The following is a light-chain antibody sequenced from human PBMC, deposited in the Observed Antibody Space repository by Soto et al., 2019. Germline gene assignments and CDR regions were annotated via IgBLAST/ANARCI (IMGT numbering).Light chain of an antibody. V-gene: IGLV8-61*01. CDR1: SGSVSTSYY. J-gene: IGLJ3*02. Sequence: QTVVTQEPSFSVSPGGTVTLTCGLSSGSVSTSYYPSWYQQTPGQAPRTLIYNTDTRSSGVPDRFSGSILGNTAALTITGAQAEDESDYFCVLYLGGGIWVFGGGTKVTVL. CDR2: NTD. CDR3: VLYLGGGIWV.